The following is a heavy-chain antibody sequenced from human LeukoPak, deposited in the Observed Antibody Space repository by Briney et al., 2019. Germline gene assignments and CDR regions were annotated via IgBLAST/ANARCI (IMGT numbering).Heavy chain of an antibody. CDR2: VSGSGGST. V-gene: IGHV3-23*01. J-gene: IGHJ4*02. D-gene: IGHD5-12*01. Sequence: GGSLRLSCAASGFTFSSYAMSWVRQAPGKGLEWVSGVSGSGGSTYYADSVKGRFTISRVNSKNTLYLQMNSLRAEDTAVYYCAKDLDIVATITGNWGQGTLVTVSS. CDR1: GFTFSSYA. CDR3: AKDLDIVATITGN.